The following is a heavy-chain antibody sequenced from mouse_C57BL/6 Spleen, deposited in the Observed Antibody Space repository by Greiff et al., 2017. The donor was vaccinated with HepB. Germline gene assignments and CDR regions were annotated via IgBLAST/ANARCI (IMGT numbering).Heavy chain of an antibody. J-gene: IGHJ3*01. Sequence: QVQLKESGPELVKPGASVKISCKASGYAFSSSWMNWVKQRPGKGLEWIGRIYPGDGDTNYNGKFKGKATLTADKSSSTAYMQLSSLTSADSAVYFCARDGSVLFAYWGQGTLVTVSA. CDR2: IYPGDGDT. V-gene: IGHV1-82*01. CDR3: ARDGSVLFAY. D-gene: IGHD3-2*02. CDR1: GYAFSSSW.